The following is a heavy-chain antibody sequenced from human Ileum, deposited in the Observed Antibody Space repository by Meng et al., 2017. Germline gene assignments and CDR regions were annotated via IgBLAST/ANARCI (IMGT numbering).Heavy chain of an antibody. Sequence: QVQLQGSGPRLVKPLQTLSLTCTVSGVSISSGDYYWSWVRQSPGKGPEWIGYIYSNGNTYSNPSLRGRLMISIDTSKNQFSLKLSSVTAADTAVYYCARAPKYCTNAVCSRPLDSWGQGTLVTVSS. CDR2: IYSNGNT. J-gene: IGHJ4*02. V-gene: IGHV4-30-4*01. D-gene: IGHD2-8*01. CDR3: ARAPKYCTNAVCSRPLDS. CDR1: GVSISSGDYY.